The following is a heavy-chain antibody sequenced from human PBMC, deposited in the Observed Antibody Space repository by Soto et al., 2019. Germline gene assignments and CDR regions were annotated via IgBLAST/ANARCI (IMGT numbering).Heavy chain of an antibody. V-gene: IGHV3-48*02. Sequence: EVQLVESGRGLVQPGGSLRLSCAASGFTFISDRMNCVRQAPGKGLEWWSYSSSSSSTIYYADSVKGRFTLSRDNAKNLRYLQMNSLGDEDTAGYYCEGDAITMVREVADLAYWCQGTLVTVSS. D-gene: IGHD3-10*01. CDR2: SSSSSSTI. J-gene: IGHJ4*02. CDR1: GFTFISDR. CDR3: EGDAITMVREVADLAY.